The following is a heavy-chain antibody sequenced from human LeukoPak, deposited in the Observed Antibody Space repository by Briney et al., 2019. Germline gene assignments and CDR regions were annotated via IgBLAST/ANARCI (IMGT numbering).Heavy chain of an antibody. J-gene: IGHJ6*03. D-gene: IGHD3-10*01. CDR1: GFTFSSYS. Sequence: AGSLRLSCAASGFTFSSYSMNWVRQAPGKVLEWVSYTSSSGSTIYYADSVKGRFTISRDNAKNSLYLQMNSLRAEDTGVYYCARDGRFGEGTAYYYYYYYMDVWGKGTTVTISS. CDR3: ARDGRFGEGTAYYYYYYYMDV. V-gene: IGHV3-48*04. CDR2: TSSSGSTI.